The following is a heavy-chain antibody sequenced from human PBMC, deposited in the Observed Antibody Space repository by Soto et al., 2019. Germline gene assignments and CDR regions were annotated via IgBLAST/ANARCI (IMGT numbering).Heavy chain of an antibody. CDR2: INHSGST. CDR1: GGSFSGYY. Sequence: SETLSLTCAVYGGSFSGYYWSWIRQPPGKGLVWIGEINHSGSTNYNPSLKSRVTISVDTSKNQFSLKLSSVTAADTAVYYCARVIYGSGSYYIHYFDYWGQGTLVTVSS. CDR3: ARVIYGSGSYYIHYFDY. V-gene: IGHV4-34*01. D-gene: IGHD3-10*01. J-gene: IGHJ4*02.